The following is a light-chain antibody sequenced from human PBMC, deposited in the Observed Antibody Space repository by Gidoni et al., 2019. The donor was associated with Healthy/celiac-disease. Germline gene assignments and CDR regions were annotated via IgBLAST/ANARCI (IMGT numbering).Light chain of an antibody. V-gene: IGKV3-11*01. CDR2: DDS. J-gene: IGKJ4*01. CDR3: QQRSNWPWLT. CDR1: QSVSRY. Sequence: EIVLTQYPATLSLSPVERATLSCRASQSVSRYLAWYHQKPGQAPRLLIYDDSNRATGLPARFSGSGSGTDFTLTISSLEPEDFAVYYCQQRSNWPWLTFGGGTKVEIK.